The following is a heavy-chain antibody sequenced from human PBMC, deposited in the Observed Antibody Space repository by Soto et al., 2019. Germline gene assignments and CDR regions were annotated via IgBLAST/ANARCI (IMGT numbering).Heavy chain of an antibody. CDR3: AKVHLSRLYDYIWGSYHNYFDY. CDR1: GFTFSSYA. V-gene: IGHV3-23*01. J-gene: IGHJ4*02. CDR2: ISGSGGST. D-gene: IGHD3-16*01. Sequence: EVQLLESGGGLVQPGGSLRLSCAASGFTFSSYAMSWVRQAPGKGLEWVSAISGSGGSTYYADSVKCRFTISRDNSKNTLYLQMNSLRAEDTAVYYCAKVHLSRLYDYIWGSYHNYFDYWGQGTLVTVSS.